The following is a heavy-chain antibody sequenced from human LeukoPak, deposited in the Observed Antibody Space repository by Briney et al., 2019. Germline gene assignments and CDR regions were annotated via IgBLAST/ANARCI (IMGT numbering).Heavy chain of an antibody. Sequence: SGPTLVKPTQTLTLTCTLSGLSLSTSGVGVGWIRQPPGKALEWLALIYWNDEKRYSPSLKSRLTITKDTSKIQVVLAMTNVDPVDTATYYCAHTQYSFDSGGVGDAFGIWGQGTMVTVSS. CDR3: AHTQYSFDSGGVGDAFGI. V-gene: IGHV2-5*01. D-gene: IGHD3-22*01. J-gene: IGHJ3*02. CDR2: IYWNDEK. CDR1: GLSLSTSGVG.